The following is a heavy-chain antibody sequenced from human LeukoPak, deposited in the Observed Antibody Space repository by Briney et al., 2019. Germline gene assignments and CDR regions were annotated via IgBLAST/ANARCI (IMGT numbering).Heavy chain of an antibody. CDR1: GYTFTSYD. D-gene: IGHD6-19*01. CDR3: AILNRSPYSSGWYRGLIFDY. Sequence: GASVKVSCKASGYTFTSYDINWVRQATGQGLEWMGWMNPNSGNTGYAQKFQGRVTMTRNTSISTAYMELSSLRSEDTAVYYCAILNRSPYSSGWYRGLIFDYWGQGTLVTASS. J-gene: IGHJ4*02. V-gene: IGHV1-8*01. CDR2: MNPNSGNT.